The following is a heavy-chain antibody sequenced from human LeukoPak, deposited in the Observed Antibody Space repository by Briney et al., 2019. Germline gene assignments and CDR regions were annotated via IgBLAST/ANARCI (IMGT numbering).Heavy chain of an antibody. CDR1: GGSISSGSYY. V-gene: IGHV4-61*02. D-gene: IGHD2-15*01. Sequence: SETLSLTCTVSGGSISSGSYYWSWIRQPAGKGLEWIGRIYTSGSTNYNPSLKSRVTISVDTSKNQFSLKLSSVTAADTAVYYCASNRLGYCSGGSCYSPFDYWGQGTLVTVSS. J-gene: IGHJ4*02. CDR2: IYTSGST. CDR3: ASNRLGYCSGGSCYSPFDY.